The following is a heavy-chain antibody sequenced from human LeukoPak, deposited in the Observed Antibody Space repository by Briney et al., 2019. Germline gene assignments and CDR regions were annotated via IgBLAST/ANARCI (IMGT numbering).Heavy chain of an antibody. Sequence: GGSLRLSCAASGFTFATYGMSWVRQAPGKGLQWVSVVGDSDETTHYADSVKGRFFISRDNSKNTVHLQMNSLRAEDTAVYYCAKDSFTVVRGVGSDDGFAVWGQGTMVTVSS. CDR3: AKDSFTVVRGVGSDDGFAV. J-gene: IGHJ3*01. V-gene: IGHV3-23*01. CDR2: VGDSDETT. D-gene: IGHD3-10*01. CDR1: GFTFATYG.